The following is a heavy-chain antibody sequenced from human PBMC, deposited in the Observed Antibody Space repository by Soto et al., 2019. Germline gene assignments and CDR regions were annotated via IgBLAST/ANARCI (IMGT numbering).Heavy chain of an antibody. D-gene: IGHD6-13*01. Sequence: EVQLLESGGGLVQPGRSLRLSCTASGFTFSSHAMTWVRQAPWKGLEWVSGLSDSGDSIYYADSVKGRFTIYRDNSMNTLYLLMNTLRVEDTAVYYCAKVSSSWYAGFFDLWGQGTLVTVSS. V-gene: IGHV3-23*01. CDR2: LSDSGDSI. CDR3: AKVSSSWYAGFFDL. J-gene: IGHJ4*02. CDR1: GFTFSSHA.